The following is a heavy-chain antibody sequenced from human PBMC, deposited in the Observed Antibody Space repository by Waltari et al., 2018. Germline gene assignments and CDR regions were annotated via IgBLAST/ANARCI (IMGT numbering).Heavy chain of an antibody. J-gene: IGHJ4*02. Sequence: QVQLQESGPGLVKPSETLSLTCAVSGYSISSGYYWGWIRQPPGKGLEWIGSIYHSGSTYYNPSLKSRVTISVDTSKNQFSLKLSSVTAADTAVYYCARRRRNSFDYWGQGTLVIVSS. CDR2: IYHSGST. CDR1: GYSISSGYY. V-gene: IGHV4-38-2*01. CDR3: ARRRRNSFDY.